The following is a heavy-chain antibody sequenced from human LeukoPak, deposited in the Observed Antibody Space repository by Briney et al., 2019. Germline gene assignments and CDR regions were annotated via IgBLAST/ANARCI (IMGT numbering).Heavy chain of an antibody. CDR3: ARHPFQYPFDH. V-gene: IGHV4-59*08. Sequence: SETLSLTCTVSGASVSSDYWSWIRQSPGKGLEWVGYIYHSGHTMSNPSLQSRVSLSLDTSNNQLSLKLRSVTAADTAVYYCARHPFQYPFDHWGQGTVVSVSS. CDR2: IYHSGHT. J-gene: IGHJ5*02. CDR1: GASVSSDY. D-gene: IGHD4-4*01.